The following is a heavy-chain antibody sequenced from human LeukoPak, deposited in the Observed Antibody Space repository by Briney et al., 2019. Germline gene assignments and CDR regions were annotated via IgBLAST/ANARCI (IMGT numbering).Heavy chain of an antibody. CDR2: INHSGST. D-gene: IGHD5-24*01. Sequence: SETLSLTCAVYGGSFSGYYWSWIRQPPGKGLEWIGEINHSGSTNYNPSLKSRVTISVDTSKNQFSLKLSSVTAADTAVYYCANHVEMATINVGYFDYWGQGTLVTVSS. CDR3: ANHVEMATINVGYFDY. J-gene: IGHJ4*02. CDR1: GGSFSGYY. V-gene: IGHV4-34*01.